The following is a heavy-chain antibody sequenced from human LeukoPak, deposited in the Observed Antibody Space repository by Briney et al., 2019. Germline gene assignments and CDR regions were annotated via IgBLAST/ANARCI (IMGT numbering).Heavy chain of an antibody. CDR3: AKDLLVVVPAANPYYFDY. Sequence: ASVKVSCKASGYTFTGYYMHWVRQAPGQGLEWMGWVNPNSGGTNYAQKFQGRVTMTRDTSISTAYMELSSLRAEDTAVYYCAKDLLVVVPAANPYYFDYWGQGTLVTVSS. J-gene: IGHJ4*02. CDR2: VNPNSGGT. D-gene: IGHD2-2*01. V-gene: IGHV1-2*02. CDR1: GYTFTGYY.